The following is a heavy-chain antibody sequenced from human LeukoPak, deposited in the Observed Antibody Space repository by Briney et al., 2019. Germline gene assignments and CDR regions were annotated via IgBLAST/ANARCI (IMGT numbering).Heavy chain of an antibody. CDR1: GFTFSSYW. Sequence: GGSLRLSCAASGFTFSSYWMSWVRQAPGKGLEWVANIKQDGSEKYYVDSVKGRFTISRDNAKNSLYLQMNSLRAEDTAVYYCARSITQYYYDSSGYLGLRGDYFDYWGQGTLVTVSS. CDR3: ARSITQYYYDSSGYLGLRGDYFDY. CDR2: IKQDGSEK. V-gene: IGHV3-7*01. J-gene: IGHJ4*02. D-gene: IGHD3-22*01.